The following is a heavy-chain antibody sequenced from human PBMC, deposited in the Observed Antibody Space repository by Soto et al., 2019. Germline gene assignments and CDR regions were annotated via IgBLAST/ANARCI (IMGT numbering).Heavy chain of an antibody. D-gene: IGHD2-21*01. CDR3: GRLDYGGYCYYGMYV. Sequence: GESMKISCKGSGYSFTSYWISWVRKMPGKGLEWMGRIVPSDSYTNYSPSFQGHVTISADKSISTAYLQWSSLKDSDTAKYYCGRLDYGGYCYYGMYVWGQGTTVTFSS. CDR2: IVPSDSYT. J-gene: IGHJ6*02. V-gene: IGHV5-10-1*01. CDR1: GYSFTSYW.